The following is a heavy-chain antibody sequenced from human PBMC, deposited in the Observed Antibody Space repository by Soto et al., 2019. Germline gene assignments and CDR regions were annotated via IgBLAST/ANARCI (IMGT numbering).Heavy chain of an antibody. J-gene: IGHJ4*02. CDR1: GGSISSSSYY. CDR2: IYYSGNT. V-gene: IGHV4-39*01. Sequence: PSETLSLTCTVSGGSISSSSYYWGWIRQPPGKGLEWIGSIYYSGNTYYNPSLKSRVTISVDTSRNQFSLKLSSVTAADTAVYYCARTNTYDGSGYYPGSLYWGQGTLVTVSS. D-gene: IGHD3-22*01. CDR3: ARTNTYDGSGYYPGSLY.